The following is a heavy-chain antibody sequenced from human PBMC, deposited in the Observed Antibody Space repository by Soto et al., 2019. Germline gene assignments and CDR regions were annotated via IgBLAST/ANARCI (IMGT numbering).Heavy chain of an antibody. Sequence: QVQLVQSGAEVKKPGASVKVSCKASGYTFTSYGISWVRQAPGQGLEWMGWISAYNGNTNYAQKLQGRVTMTTDTSTSKAYMELRSLRSDDTAVYYCARDRAFAVDTAMVDYWGQGTLVTVSS. V-gene: IGHV1-18*01. CDR3: ARDRAFAVDTAMVDY. CDR1: GYTFTSYG. J-gene: IGHJ4*02. D-gene: IGHD5-18*01. CDR2: ISAYNGNT.